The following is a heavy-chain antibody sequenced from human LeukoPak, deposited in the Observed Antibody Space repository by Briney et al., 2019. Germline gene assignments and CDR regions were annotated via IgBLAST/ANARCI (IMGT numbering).Heavy chain of an antibody. CDR3: ARGHTVDDYGRYYSHYYMDV. J-gene: IGHJ6*03. D-gene: IGHD4-17*01. CDR1: GGTFSSYA. CDR2: IIPIFGTA. Sequence: ASVKVSCKASGGTFSSYAISWVGQAPGQGLEWMGGIIPIFGTANYAQSLQDRVTITADETTTTAYMELSSLRSDDTAVYYCARGHTVDDYGRYYSHYYMDVWGKGTTVTVSS. V-gene: IGHV1-69*13.